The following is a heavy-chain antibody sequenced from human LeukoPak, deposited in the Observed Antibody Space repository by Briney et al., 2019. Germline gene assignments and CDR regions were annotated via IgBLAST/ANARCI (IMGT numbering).Heavy chain of an antibody. Sequence: SETLSLTCTVSGGSISSSSYYWGWIRQPPGKGLEWIGSIYYSGSTYYNPSLKSRVTISVDTSKNQFSLKLSSVTAADTAVYYCARHTLYCRGGSCYMFDYWGQGTLVTVSS. CDR1: GGSISSSSYY. J-gene: IGHJ4*02. V-gene: IGHV4-39*01. CDR2: IYYSGST. CDR3: ARHTLYCRGGSCYMFDY. D-gene: IGHD2-15*01.